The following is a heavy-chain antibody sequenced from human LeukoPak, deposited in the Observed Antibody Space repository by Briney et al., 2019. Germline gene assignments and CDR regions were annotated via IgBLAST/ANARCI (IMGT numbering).Heavy chain of an antibody. D-gene: IGHD3-3*01. J-gene: IGHJ6*03. V-gene: IGHV4-38-2*02. CDR2: IYHSGRT. Sequence: SETLSLTCTVSGYSVSGIYYWGWIRQPPGKGLEWIGNIYHSGRTYYNPSLKSRVTLSVDTSKNQFSQKLSSVTAADTAVYYCARDVQYYDFWSGYRPQPYYYYMDVWGKGTTVTVSS. CDR1: GYSVSGIYY. CDR3: ARDVQYYDFWSGYRPQPYYYYMDV.